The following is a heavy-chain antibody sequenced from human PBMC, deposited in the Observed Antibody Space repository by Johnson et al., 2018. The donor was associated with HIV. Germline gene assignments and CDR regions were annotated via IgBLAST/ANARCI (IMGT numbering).Heavy chain of an antibody. J-gene: IGHJ3*02. V-gene: IGHV3-23*04. D-gene: IGHD3-3*01. CDR1: GFTFSSYA. Sequence: VQLVESGGGLVQPGGSLRLSCAASGFTFSSYAMSWVRQAPGKGLEWVSAISGSGGSTYYADSVKGRFTISSDNSKNTLYLQMNSLRAEDTAVYYCAKDGYYDFWSGYHGADAFDIWGQGTMVTVSS. CDR2: ISGSGGST. CDR3: AKDGYYDFWSGYHGADAFDI.